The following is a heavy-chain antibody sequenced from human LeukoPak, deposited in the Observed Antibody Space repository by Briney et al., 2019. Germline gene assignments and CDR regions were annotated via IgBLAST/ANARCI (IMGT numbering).Heavy chain of an antibody. Sequence: SETLSLTCTVSGGSISGYYWSWIRQPPGKGLEWIGYIYYSGSTKYNPSLKSRVTMSLDTSKNQFSLRLSSVTAADTAVYYCARERDNWNEGGFDYWGQGTLVTVSS. V-gene: IGHV4-59*12. CDR3: ARERDNWNEGGFDY. CDR1: GGSISGYY. D-gene: IGHD1-1*01. J-gene: IGHJ4*02. CDR2: IYYSGST.